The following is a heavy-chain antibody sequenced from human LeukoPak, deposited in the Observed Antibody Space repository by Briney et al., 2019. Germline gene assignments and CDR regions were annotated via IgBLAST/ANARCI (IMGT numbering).Heavy chain of an antibody. Sequence: GESLKISCKGSGYSFTSYWIGWVRQMPGKGLGWMGSIYPGDSDTRYSPSFQGQVTISADKSISTAYLQWSSLKASDTAMYYCARLYCSSTSCYMGYYYYYMDVWGKGTTVTVSS. CDR1: GYSFTSYW. J-gene: IGHJ6*03. CDR3: ARLYCSSTSCYMGYYYYYMDV. D-gene: IGHD2-2*02. V-gene: IGHV5-51*01. CDR2: IYPGDSDT.